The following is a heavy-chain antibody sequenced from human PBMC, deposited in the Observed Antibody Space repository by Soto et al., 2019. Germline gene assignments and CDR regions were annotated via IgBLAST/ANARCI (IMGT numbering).Heavy chain of an antibody. Sequence: PSETLSLTCAVYGGSFSGYYWSWIRQPPGKGLEWIGEINHSGSTNYNPSLKSRVTISVDTSKNQFSLKLSSVTAADTAVYYCARAAPRYCSGGSCYSGRGYWGQGTLVTV. CDR1: GGSFSGYY. D-gene: IGHD2-15*01. V-gene: IGHV4-34*01. CDR3: ARAAPRYCSGGSCYSGRGY. J-gene: IGHJ4*02. CDR2: INHSGST.